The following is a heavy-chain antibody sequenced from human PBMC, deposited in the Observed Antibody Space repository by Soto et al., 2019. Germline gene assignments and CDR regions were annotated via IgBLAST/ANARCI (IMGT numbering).Heavy chain of an antibody. Sequence: ASVKVSCKAPGYTFTNFHFNWVRQATGQGLEWIGWMNPYSGDTGYAQNFQGRVTMTRDTYINTAYMEMTSLTSDDTAVYYCARGSPATVDRWGQGNPVTVSS. CDR1: GYTFTNFH. CDR3: ARGSPATVDR. CDR2: MNPYSGDT. J-gene: IGHJ5*02. D-gene: IGHD4-4*01. V-gene: IGHV1-8*02.